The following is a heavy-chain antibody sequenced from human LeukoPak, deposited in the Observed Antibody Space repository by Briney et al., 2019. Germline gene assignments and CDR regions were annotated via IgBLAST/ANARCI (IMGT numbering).Heavy chain of an antibody. Sequence: GGSLRLSCAASGFTFNTSWMHWVRQAPGKGLVWVSRINTDGSVTTYADSVKGRFTISRDNAKNTLFLQMNSLRAEDTAVYYCVRGLLGTGDYWGQGTLVTVSS. V-gene: IGHV3-74*01. CDR2: INTDGSVT. CDR1: GFTFNTSW. CDR3: VRGLLGTGDY. J-gene: IGHJ4*02. D-gene: IGHD1-14*01.